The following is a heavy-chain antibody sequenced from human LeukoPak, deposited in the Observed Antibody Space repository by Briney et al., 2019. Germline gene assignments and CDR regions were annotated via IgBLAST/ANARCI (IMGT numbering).Heavy chain of an antibody. J-gene: IGHJ6*03. CDR2: ISASGHYT. Sequence: GGSLRLSCAVSGFTFANSAMSWVRQAPGKGLEWISGISASGHYTYTADSLKGRFNISRDNSKKTLYLQMNSLRAEDTALYYCAKDGSWGDYQFYFYIDVWGKGTTVTVSS. CDR1: GFTFANSA. CDR3: AKDGSWGDYQFYFYIDV. V-gene: IGHV3-23*01. D-gene: IGHD3-16*01.